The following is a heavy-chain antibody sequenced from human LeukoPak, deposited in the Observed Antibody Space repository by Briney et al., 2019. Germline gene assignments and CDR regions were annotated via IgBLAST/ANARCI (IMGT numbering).Heavy chain of an antibody. D-gene: IGHD6-13*01. CDR3: ARAWGPIAAAAGFDP. CDR1: GVSISSYY. V-gene: IGHV4-59*01. CDR2: IYYSGST. J-gene: IGHJ5*02. Sequence: KPSETLSLTCTVSGVSISSYYWSWIRQPPGKGLEWIGYIYYSGSTNYNPSLKSRVTISVDTSKNQFSLKLSSVTAADTAVYYCARAWGPIAAAAGFDPWGQGTLVTVSP.